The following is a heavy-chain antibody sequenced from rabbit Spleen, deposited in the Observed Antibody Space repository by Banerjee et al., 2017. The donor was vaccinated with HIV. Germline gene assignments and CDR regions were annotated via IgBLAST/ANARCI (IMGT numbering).Heavy chain of an antibody. J-gene: IGHJ3*01. CDR2: IYAGSSGST. D-gene: IGHD4-1*01. CDR3: ARDLTDVIGWNFGW. CDR1: GVSFSDNSY. V-gene: IGHV1S40*01. Sequence: QSLEESGGDLVKPGASLTLTCIASGVSFSDNSYMCWVRQAPGKGLEWIACIYAGSSGSTYYANWAKGRFTVSKTSSTTVTLQMTSLTAADTATYFCARDLTDVIGWNFGWWGQGTLVTVS.